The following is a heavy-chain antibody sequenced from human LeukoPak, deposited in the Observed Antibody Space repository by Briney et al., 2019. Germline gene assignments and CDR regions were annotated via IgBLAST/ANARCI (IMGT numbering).Heavy chain of an antibody. Sequence: GGSLRLSCAASGFTFSSYWMSWVRQAPGKGLEWVANIKQDGSEKYYVDSVKGRFTISRDNAKNSLYLQMNSLRAEDTAVYYCARAPPRRLLWFGMDVSGKGTTVTVSS. J-gene: IGHJ6*04. CDR2: IKQDGSEK. CDR3: ARAPPRRLLWFGMDV. D-gene: IGHD3-10*01. CDR1: GFTFSSYW. V-gene: IGHV3-7*03.